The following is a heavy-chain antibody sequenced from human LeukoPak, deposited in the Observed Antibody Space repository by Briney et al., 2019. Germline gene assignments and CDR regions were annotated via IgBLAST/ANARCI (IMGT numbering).Heavy chain of an antibody. CDR1: EFDFFSYG. Sequence: GGSLRLSCVASEFDFFSYGMQWVRQAPGKGLVWVSRTFTDGSTTSYADSVKGRFTISRDNAKNTLYLEMKSLRVEDTAVYYCARELPREVTLDSWGQGTLVTVSP. CDR3: ARELPREVTLDS. V-gene: IGHV3-74*01. CDR2: TFTDGSTT. D-gene: IGHD2-21*02. J-gene: IGHJ5*01.